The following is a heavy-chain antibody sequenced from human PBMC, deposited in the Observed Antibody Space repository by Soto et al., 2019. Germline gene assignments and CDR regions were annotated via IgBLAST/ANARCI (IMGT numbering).Heavy chain of an antibody. CDR1: GFTFSSYW. Sequence: PWGSLRLSCAASGFTFSSYWMHCVRQAPGKGLVWVSRINSDGSSTSYADSVKGRFTISRDNAKNTLYLQMNSLRAEDTAVYYCAPSYSSGWYWYWGQGTLVTSPQ. J-gene: IGHJ4*02. D-gene: IGHD6-19*01. CDR2: INSDGSST. V-gene: IGHV3-74*01. CDR3: APSYSSGWYWY.